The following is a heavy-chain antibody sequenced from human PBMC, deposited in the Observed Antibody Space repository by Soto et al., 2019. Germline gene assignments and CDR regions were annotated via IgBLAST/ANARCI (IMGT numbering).Heavy chain of an antibody. CDR3: ARDGEGITMVRGVIIPDRYYYGMDV. D-gene: IGHD3-10*01. CDR2: INPSGGST. CDR1: GYTFTSYY. J-gene: IGHJ6*02. V-gene: IGHV1-46*01. Sequence: ASVKVSCKASGYTFTSYYMHWVRQAPGQGLEWMGIINPSGGSTSYAQKFQGRVTMTRDTSTSTVYMELSSLRSEDTAVYYCARDGEGITMVRGVIIPDRYYYGMDVWGQGTTVTVSS.